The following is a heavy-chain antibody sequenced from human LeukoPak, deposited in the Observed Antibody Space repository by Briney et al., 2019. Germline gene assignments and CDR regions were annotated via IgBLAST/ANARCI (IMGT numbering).Heavy chain of an antibody. CDR2: IYYSGST. CDR3: ARDLRDSSGYYPRNWFDP. J-gene: IGHJ5*02. CDR1: GGSISSADYY. Sequence: PSETLSLTCTVSGGSISSADYYWSWIRQHPGKGLEWIGYIYYSGSTYYNPSLKSRVTISVDTSKNQFSLKLSSVTAADTAVYYCARDLRDSSGYYPRNWFDPWGQGTLVTVSS. V-gene: IGHV4-30-4*08. D-gene: IGHD3-22*01.